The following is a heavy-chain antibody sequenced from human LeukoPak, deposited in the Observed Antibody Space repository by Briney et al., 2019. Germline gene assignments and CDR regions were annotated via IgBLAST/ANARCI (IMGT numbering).Heavy chain of an antibody. V-gene: IGHV3-30-3*01. CDR2: ISYDGSNK. CDR3: ASPVD. J-gene: IGHJ4*02. Sequence: PGGSLRLSCAASGFTFSSYAMHWVRQAPGKGLEWVAVISYDGSNKYYADSVKGRFTISRDNAKNSLYLQMNSLRAEDTAVYYCASPVDWGQGTLVTVSS. CDR1: GFTFSSYA.